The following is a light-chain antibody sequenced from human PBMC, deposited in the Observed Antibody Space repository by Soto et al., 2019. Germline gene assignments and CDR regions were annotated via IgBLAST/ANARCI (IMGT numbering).Light chain of an antibody. CDR2: GSS. V-gene: IGKV3-15*01. CDR1: QSVYSN. CDR3: QQYNSWPLT. J-gene: IGKJ4*01. Sequence: EIVMTQSPATLSMSPGERATLSCRASQSVYSNLAWYQQKPGQTPRLLIYGSSTRATGIPARFSGDGSGTEFTLTISSLQSEDFAVYYCQQYNSWPLTFGGGTKVEIK.